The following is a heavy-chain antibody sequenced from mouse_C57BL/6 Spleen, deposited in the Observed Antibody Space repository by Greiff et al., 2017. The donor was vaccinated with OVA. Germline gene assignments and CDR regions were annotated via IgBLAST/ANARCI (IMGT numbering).Heavy chain of an antibody. J-gene: IGHJ1*03. Sequence: QVQLQQSGAELVKPGASVKISCKASGYAFSSYWMNWVKQRPGKGLEWIGQIYPGDGDTNYNGKFKGKATLTADKSSSTAYMQLSSLTSEDSAVYFCARPGYGSSPSYWYFDVWGTGTTVTVSS. CDR3: ARPGYGSSPSYWYFDV. V-gene: IGHV1-80*01. CDR1: GYAFSSYW. CDR2: IYPGDGDT. D-gene: IGHD1-1*01.